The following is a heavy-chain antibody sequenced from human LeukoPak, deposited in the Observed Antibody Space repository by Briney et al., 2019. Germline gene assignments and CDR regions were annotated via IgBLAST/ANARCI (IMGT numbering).Heavy chain of an antibody. CDR2: IYNSGST. CDR1: SGSISSCY. Sequence: SETLSLTCTVSSGSISSCYENWLREPPGKGLEWLGYIYNSGSTKYNPSLKSRVTISVDTSKNQFSLKLSSVTAADTAVYYCARDRGCTNGVCYRDFDYWGQGTLVTVSS. D-gene: IGHD2-8*01. V-gene: IGHV4-59*13. CDR3: ARDRGCTNGVCYRDFDY. J-gene: IGHJ4*02.